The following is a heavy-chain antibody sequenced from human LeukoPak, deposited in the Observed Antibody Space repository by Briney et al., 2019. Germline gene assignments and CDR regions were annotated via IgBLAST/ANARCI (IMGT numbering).Heavy chain of an antibody. CDR1: GYSFTGHY. CDR2: INPKSGGT. CDR3: ARGDWNGDYYFDY. V-gene: IGHV1-2*02. D-gene: IGHD1-1*01. Sequence: ASVKVSCKASGYSFTGHYMHWVRQAPGQGLEWMGWINPKSGGTNYAQKFQGRVTMTRDTSISTAYMELSRLRSDDTAVYYCARGDWNGDYYFDYWGQGTLVPVSS. J-gene: IGHJ4*02.